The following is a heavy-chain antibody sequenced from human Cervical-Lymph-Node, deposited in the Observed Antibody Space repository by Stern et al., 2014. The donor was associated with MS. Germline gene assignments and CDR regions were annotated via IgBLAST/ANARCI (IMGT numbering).Heavy chain of an antibody. CDR3: TRSDSSSWYDKFDY. Sequence: EVQLVESGGGLVQPGGSQKLSCAASGFIFSGSAIHWVRQASGKGLEWLGRIKTKTYNYATAYDVSAKGRFTISRDDSKNTAYLQIDSLKIEDTAVYYCTRSDSSSWYDKFDYWGQGTLVTVSS. V-gene: IGHV3-73*02. CDR2: IKTKTYNYAT. J-gene: IGHJ4*02. D-gene: IGHD6-13*01. CDR1: GFIFSGSA.